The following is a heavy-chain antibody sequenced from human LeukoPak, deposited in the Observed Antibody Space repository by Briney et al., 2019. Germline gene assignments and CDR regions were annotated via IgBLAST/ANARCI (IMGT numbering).Heavy chain of an antibody. CDR2: ISSIGSTI. D-gene: IGHD4-11*01. CDR3: ARGGYTVTTFDY. CDR1: GFTFSDYY. Sequence: PGGSLRLSCAASGFTFSDYYLSWIRQAPGKGLEWVSYISSIGSTIYYADSVKGRFTISRDNAKNSLYLQMNSLRGEDTAVYYCARGGYTVTTFDYWGQGTLVTVSS. J-gene: IGHJ4*02. V-gene: IGHV3-11*01.